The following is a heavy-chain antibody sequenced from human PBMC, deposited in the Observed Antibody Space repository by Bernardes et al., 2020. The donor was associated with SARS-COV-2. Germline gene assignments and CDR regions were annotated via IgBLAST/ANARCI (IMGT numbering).Heavy chain of an antibody. V-gene: IGHV1-46*04. CDR3: ARVESIAARSLPIDY. Sequence: ASVKVSCKASGYTFTNYYMNWVRQAPGQGLEWMGMINPNTGSADYAPRLQGRISMTRDTSTTTVYLELSSLRFEDTAVYYCARVESIAARSLPIDYWGQGTLVTVSS. CDR1: GYTFTNYY. CDR2: INPNTGSA. D-gene: IGHD6-6*01. J-gene: IGHJ4*02.